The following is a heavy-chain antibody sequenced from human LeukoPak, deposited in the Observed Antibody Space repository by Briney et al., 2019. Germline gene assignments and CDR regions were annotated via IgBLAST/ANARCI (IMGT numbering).Heavy chain of an antibody. J-gene: IGHJ4*02. V-gene: IGHV1-8*02. CDR2: MNPNSGNT. CDR3: ARETTLREAASET. Sequence: GASVKVSCKASGYTFTSYGISWVRQATGQGLEWMGWMNPNSGNTGYAQKFQGRVTMTRNTSISTAYMELSSLRSEDTAVYYCARETTLREAASETWGQGTLVTVSS. CDR1: GYTFTSYG. D-gene: IGHD2-15*01.